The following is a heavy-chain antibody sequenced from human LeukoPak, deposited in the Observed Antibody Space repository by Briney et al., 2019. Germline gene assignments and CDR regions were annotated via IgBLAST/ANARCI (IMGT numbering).Heavy chain of an antibody. V-gene: IGHV1-2*02. CDR2: INPNSGGT. CDR1: GYTFTGYY. J-gene: IGHJ6*03. D-gene: IGHD3-10*01. CDR3: ARAVDGSGSYYNALYYYYYMDV. Sequence: ASVKVSCKASGYTFTGYYMHWVRQAPGQGLEWMGWINPNSGGTNYAQKFQGRVTMTRDTSISTAYMEPSRLRSEDTAVYYCARAVDGSGSYYNALYYYYYMDVWGKGTTVTVSS.